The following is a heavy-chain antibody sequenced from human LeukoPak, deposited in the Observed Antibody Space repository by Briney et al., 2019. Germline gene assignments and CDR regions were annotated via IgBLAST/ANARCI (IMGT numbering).Heavy chain of an antibody. J-gene: IGHJ4*02. Sequence: SQTLSLTCAISGDSVSSNSACWTWIRQSPSSGLEWLGRTCYRSRWGSDYAPSLKSRISINADTSKNQFSLQLNSVTPEDTAVYYCAREGDWAGTAYWGQGTLVAVPA. CDR2: TCYRSRWGS. CDR1: GDSVSSNSAC. V-gene: IGHV6-1*01. D-gene: IGHD3/OR15-3a*01. CDR3: AREGDWAGTAY.